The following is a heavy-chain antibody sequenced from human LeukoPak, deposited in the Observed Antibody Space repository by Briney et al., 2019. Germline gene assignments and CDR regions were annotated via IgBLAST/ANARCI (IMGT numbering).Heavy chain of an antibody. CDR3: ATDSGSWTGFDY. CDR2: VTSYNGDA. V-gene: IGHV1-18*01. J-gene: IGHJ4*02. CDR1: GYPFNTYG. Sequence: ASVRVSCKASGYPFNTYGISWVPQAPGQRLEWMGWVTSYNGDANYAQKFQGRVTMTTDTSTSTASMELSSLRYEDTAVYYCATDSGSWTGFDYWGQGTLVTVPS. D-gene: IGHD1-26*01.